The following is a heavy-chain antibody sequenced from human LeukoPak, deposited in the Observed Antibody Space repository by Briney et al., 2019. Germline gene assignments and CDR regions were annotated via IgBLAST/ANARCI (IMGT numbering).Heavy chain of an antibody. J-gene: IGHJ4*02. CDR2: IWYDGSNK. D-gene: IGHD6-13*01. V-gene: IGHV3-33*01. Sequence: GGSLRLSCAASGFTFSSYGMHWVRQAPGKGLEWVAVIWYDGSNKYYADSVKSRFTISRDNSKNTLYLQMNSLRAEATAVYYCARDPWRTDSSSWADFDYWGQGTLVTVSS. CDR1: GFTFSSYG. CDR3: ARDPWRTDSSSWADFDY.